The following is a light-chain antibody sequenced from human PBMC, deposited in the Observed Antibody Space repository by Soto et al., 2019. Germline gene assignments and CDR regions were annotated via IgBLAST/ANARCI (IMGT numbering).Light chain of an antibody. CDR3: QSYDNILSGPL. CDR1: GSNVGASYD. Sequence: QSALTQPASVSGAPGQTITMSCTGSGSNVGASYDVHWYQVLPGAGPRLLIYKNNNRPSGVPDRFSGSKSGTSASLAITGLRAEDEADYYCQSYDNILSGPLFGGGTKVTVL. J-gene: IGLJ3*02. CDR2: KNN. V-gene: IGLV1-40*01.